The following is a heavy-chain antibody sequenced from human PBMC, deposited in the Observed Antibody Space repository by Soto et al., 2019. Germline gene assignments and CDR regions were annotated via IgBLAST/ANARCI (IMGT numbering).Heavy chain of an antibody. Sequence: SVKVSCKTSGDAFGNHAISWVRQAPGHGLGWMGGIIPIFGTLNYAQKFQDRLTITADESATTAYMKLDSLRPDDSAMYYCARAGSDSAKYFYYGMDVWGRGTAVTVSS. CDR2: IIPIFGTL. D-gene: IGHD6-25*01. V-gene: IGHV1-69*13. CDR3: ARAGSDSAKYFYYGMDV. CDR1: GDAFGNHA. J-gene: IGHJ6*02.